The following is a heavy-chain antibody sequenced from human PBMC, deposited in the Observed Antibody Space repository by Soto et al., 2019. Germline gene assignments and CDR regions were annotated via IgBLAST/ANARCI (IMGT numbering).Heavy chain of an antibody. V-gene: IGHV1-69*01. CDR3: ASPWGTSDDAFTI. D-gene: IGHD3-16*01. Sequence: QVQLVQSGAEVKKPGPSVKVSCKASAGTFSDHGIAWVRKAPGEGLRWMGGIIPVFGTTNYAQRFQGRVTISADESTGTVYMQLSSLRSDDTAVFYCASPWGTSDDAFTIWGQGTLVTVSS. CDR2: IIPVFGTT. CDR1: AGTFSDHG. J-gene: IGHJ3*02.